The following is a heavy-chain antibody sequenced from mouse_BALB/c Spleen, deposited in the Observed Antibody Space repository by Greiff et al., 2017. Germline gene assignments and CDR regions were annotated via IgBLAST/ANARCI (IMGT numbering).Heavy chain of an antibody. CDR3: ARGYYGSSYVAY. CDR1: GYTFTDYA. D-gene: IGHD1-1*01. V-gene: IGHV1S137*01. J-gene: IGHJ3*01. CDR2: ISTYYGDA. Sequence: LVESGAELVRPGVSVKISCKGSGYTFTDYAMHWVKQSHAKSLEWIGVISTYYGDASYNQKFKGKATMTVDKSSSTAYMELARLTSEDSAIYYCARGYYGSSYVAYWGQGTLVTVSA.